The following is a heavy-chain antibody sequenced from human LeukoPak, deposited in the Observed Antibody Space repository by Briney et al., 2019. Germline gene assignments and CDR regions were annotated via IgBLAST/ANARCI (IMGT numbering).Heavy chain of an antibody. J-gene: IGHJ4*02. V-gene: IGHV3-30-3*01. Sequence: PGRSLRLSCAASGFTFSSYAMHWVRQAPGKGLEWVAVISYDGSNKYYADSVKGRFTISRDNSKNTLYLQMNSLRAEDTAVYYCARGGLYYDFWSGPYWGQGTLVTVSS. CDR2: ISYDGSNK. CDR3: ARGGLYYDFWSGPY. D-gene: IGHD3-3*01. CDR1: GFTFSSYA.